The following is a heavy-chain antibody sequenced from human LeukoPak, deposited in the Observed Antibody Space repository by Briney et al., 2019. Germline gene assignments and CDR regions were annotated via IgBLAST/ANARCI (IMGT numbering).Heavy chain of an antibody. CDR2: IYYSGST. Sequence: PSQTLSLTCTVSGGSISSGGYYWSWIRQHPGKGLEWIGYIYYSGSTYYNPSLKSRVTISVDTSKNQFSLKLSSVTAADTAVYYCARDGDSENWFDPWGQGTLVTVSS. D-gene: IGHD7-27*01. CDR1: GGSISSGGYY. CDR3: ARDGDSENWFDP. V-gene: IGHV4-31*03. J-gene: IGHJ5*02.